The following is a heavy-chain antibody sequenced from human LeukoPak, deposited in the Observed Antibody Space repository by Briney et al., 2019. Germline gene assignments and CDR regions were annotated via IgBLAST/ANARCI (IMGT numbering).Heavy chain of an antibody. CDR1: GLTLSTYA. V-gene: IGHV1-69*05. D-gene: IGHD6-6*01. J-gene: IGHJ6*03. CDR2: IIPMFGSA. CDR3: ASSPRIVGRLDYYYYMDV. Sequence: GASVKVSCKASGLTLSTYAISWVRQAPGQGLEWMGGIIPMFGSAHYAQKFQDRVTITTDESTTIAYTELSSLRSEDTAVYYCASSPRIVGRLDYYYYMDVWGKGTTVTVSS.